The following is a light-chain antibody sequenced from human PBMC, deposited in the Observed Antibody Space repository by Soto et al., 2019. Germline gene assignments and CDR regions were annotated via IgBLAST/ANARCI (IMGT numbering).Light chain of an antibody. Sequence: DLQMTQSPSSLSASLGDSVTLTCRASQTIGTNLNWYQLKPGKAPKVLIYGASTLQSGVPSRFSGSGSGTDFGLTISSLQPDDFATYYCQHNYSTPPTFGQGTKVEIK. CDR3: QHNYSTPPT. CDR1: QTIGTN. CDR2: GAS. J-gene: IGKJ1*01. V-gene: IGKV1-39*01.